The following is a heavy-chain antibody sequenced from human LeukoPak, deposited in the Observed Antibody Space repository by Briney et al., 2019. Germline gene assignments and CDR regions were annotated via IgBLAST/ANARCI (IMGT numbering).Heavy chain of an antibody. Sequence: SETPSLTCTVSGGSISSSSYYWGWIRQPPGKGLEWIGSIYYSGSTYYNPSLKSRVTISVDTSKNQFSLKLSSVTAADTAVYYCAREGEGYCSSTSCYDWFDPWGQGTLVTVSS. J-gene: IGHJ5*02. CDR1: GGSISSSSYY. CDR3: AREGEGYCSSTSCYDWFDP. CDR2: IYYSGST. D-gene: IGHD2-2*01. V-gene: IGHV4-39*07.